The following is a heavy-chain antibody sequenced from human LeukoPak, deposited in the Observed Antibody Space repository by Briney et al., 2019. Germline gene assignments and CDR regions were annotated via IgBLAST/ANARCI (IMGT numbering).Heavy chain of an antibody. D-gene: IGHD3-10*01. CDR1: GGSISSYY. CDR2: IYASGNT. V-gene: IGHV4-4*07. J-gene: IGHJ4*02. Sequence: PSETLSLTCTVSGGSISSYYWSWVRQPAGKGLEWIGRIYASGNTNYNPSLKGRVTMTVDTSKNQFSLNLSSVTAADTAVYYCCITMVRGPTSTYWDQGTLVTVSS. CDR3: CITMVRGPTSTY.